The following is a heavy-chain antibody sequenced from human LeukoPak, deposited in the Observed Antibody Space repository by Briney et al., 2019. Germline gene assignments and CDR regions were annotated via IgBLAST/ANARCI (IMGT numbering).Heavy chain of an antibody. J-gene: IGHJ3*02. V-gene: IGHV1-2*02. CDR2: INPNSGGT. CDR3: ARDGGGATITIFPWWAHDAFDI. D-gene: IGHD3-9*01. Sequence: ASVKVSCKASGYTFTGYYMHWVRQAPGQGLEWMGWINPNSGGTNYAQKFQGRVTMTRDTSISTAYMELSRLRSDDTAVYYCARDGGGATITIFPWWAHDAFDIWGQGTMVTVSS. CDR1: GYTFTGYY.